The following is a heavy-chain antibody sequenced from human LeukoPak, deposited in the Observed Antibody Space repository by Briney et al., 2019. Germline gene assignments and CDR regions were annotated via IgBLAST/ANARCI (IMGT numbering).Heavy chain of an antibody. CDR2: ISSSSSYI. V-gene: IGHV3-21*01. J-gene: IGHJ4*02. Sequence: GGSLRLSCAASGFTFSSYSMNWVGQAPGKGLEWVSSISSSSSYIYYADSVKGRFTISRDNAKNSLYLQMNSLRAEDTAVYYCARVWVGDYANLGDYWGQGTLVTVSS. CDR1: GFTFSSYS. D-gene: IGHD4-17*01. CDR3: ARVWVGDYANLGDY.